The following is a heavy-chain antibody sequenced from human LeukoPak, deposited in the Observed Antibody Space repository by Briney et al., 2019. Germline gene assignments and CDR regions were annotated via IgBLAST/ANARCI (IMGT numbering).Heavy chain of an antibody. V-gene: IGHV3-23*01. J-gene: IGHJ4*02. CDR3: AKGRYSSSHYIGDY. Sequence: GGSLRLSCAASGFTLSSYAMSWVRQAPGKRLEWVSAISGSGGSTYYADSVKGRFTISRDNSKNTVSLEMNSLRAEDTAVYYCAKGRYSSSHYIGDYWGQGMLVTVSS. CDR2: ISGSGGST. D-gene: IGHD6-6*01. CDR1: GFTLSSYA.